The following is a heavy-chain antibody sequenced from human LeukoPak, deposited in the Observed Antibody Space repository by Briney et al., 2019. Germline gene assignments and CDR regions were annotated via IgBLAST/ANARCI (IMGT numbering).Heavy chain of an antibody. CDR2: ISYDGSNK. D-gene: IGHD2-2*02. CDR3: AYTRRVSAPFDY. V-gene: IGHV3-30*03. J-gene: IGHJ4*02. Sequence: RAGGSLRLSCAASGFTFSSYGMHWVRQAPGKGLEWVAVISYDGSNKYYADSVKGRFTISRDNSKNTLYLQMNSLRAEDTAVYYCAYTRRVSAPFDYWGQGTLVTVSS. CDR1: GFTFSSYG.